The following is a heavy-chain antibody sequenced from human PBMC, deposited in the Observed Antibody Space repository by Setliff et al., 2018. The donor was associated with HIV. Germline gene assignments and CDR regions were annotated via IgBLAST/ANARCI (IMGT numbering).Heavy chain of an antibody. Sequence: SVKVSCKTSGYTFSSHAISWVRQAPGQGLEWMGGVIPIFATTTYAQQFQGRVTIIADESTNTAYMELSSLRSDDTAVYYCARDFGAGFTGLDYWGQGTLVTVSS. D-gene: IGHD3-10*01. J-gene: IGHJ4*02. CDR1: GYTFSSHA. CDR2: VIPIFATT. V-gene: IGHV1-69*13. CDR3: ARDFGAGFTGLDY.